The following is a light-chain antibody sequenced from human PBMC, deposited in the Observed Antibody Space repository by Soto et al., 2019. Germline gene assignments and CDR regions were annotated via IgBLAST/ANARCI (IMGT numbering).Light chain of an antibody. J-gene: IGKJ4*01. V-gene: IGKV3-15*01. CDR1: QTVWST. CDR3: QQYNKWPLT. Sequence: EIVMTQSPATLSVSPGERATLSCRASQTVWSTLAWYQQRPGQAPRLLIYGASTRATGIPARFSGSGSGTEFTRSISSLQSEDFAVYYCQQYNKWPLTFGGGTKVELK. CDR2: GAS.